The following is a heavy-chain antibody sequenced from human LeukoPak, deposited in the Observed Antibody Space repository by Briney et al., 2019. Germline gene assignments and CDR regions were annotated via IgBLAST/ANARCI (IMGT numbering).Heavy chain of an antibody. J-gene: IGHJ3*02. CDR2: IIPIFGTA. V-gene: IGHV1-69*13. CDR3: ARGDVLLHAFDT. CDR1: GGTFSSYA. Sequence: SVKVSCKASGGTFSSYAISWVRQAPGQGLEWMGGIIPIFGTANYAQKFQGRVTITADESTSTAYMELSSLRSEDTAVYYCARGDVLLHAFDTWGQGTMVTVSS. D-gene: IGHD3-10*01.